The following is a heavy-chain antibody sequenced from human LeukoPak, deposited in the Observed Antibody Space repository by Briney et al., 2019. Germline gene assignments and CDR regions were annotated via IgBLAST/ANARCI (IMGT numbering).Heavy chain of an antibody. CDR3: AKDHHFYDTSSSHPRLDY. D-gene: IGHD3-22*01. CDR2: ISGNGGST. CDR1: GFTFSSYA. Sequence: GGSLRLSCAASGFTFSSYAMSWVRQAPGKGLEWVSTISGNGGSTYYADSVKGRFTISRDNSKDTLYLQMNSLRAEDTAVYYCAKDHHFYDTSSSHPRLDYWGQGTLVTVSS. J-gene: IGHJ4*02. V-gene: IGHV3-23*01.